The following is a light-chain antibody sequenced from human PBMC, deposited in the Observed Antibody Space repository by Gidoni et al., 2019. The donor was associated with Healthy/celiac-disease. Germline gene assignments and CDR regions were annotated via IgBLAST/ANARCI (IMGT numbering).Light chain of an antibody. Sequence: EIVMTQSPATLSVSPGERATLSCRASQSVRSNLAWYQRKPGQAPRLLIYGASTRATGIPARFSGRGSGTEFTLTISSLQSEDFAVYYCQQYNNWRPYTFGQGTKLEIK. CDR1: QSVRSN. CDR3: QQYNNWRPYT. V-gene: IGKV3-15*01. J-gene: IGKJ2*01. CDR2: GAS.